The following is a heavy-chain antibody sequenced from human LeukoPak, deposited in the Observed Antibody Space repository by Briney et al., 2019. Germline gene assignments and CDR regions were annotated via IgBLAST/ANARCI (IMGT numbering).Heavy chain of an antibody. CDR3: TTAVRGYYYDSNVGVDY. CDR1: GFTFSNAW. Sequence: GGSLRLSCAASGFTFSNAWMSWVRQAPGKGLEWVGRIKSKTDGGTTDYAAPVKGRLTISRDDSKNTLYLQMNSLKTEDTAVYYCTTAVRGYYYDSNVGVDYWGQGTLVTVSS. V-gene: IGHV3-15*01. D-gene: IGHD3-22*01. J-gene: IGHJ4*02. CDR2: IKSKTDGGTT.